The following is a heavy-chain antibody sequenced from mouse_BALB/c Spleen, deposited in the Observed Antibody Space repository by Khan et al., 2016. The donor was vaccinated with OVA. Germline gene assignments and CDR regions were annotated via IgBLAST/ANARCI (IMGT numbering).Heavy chain of an antibody. V-gene: IGHV14-3*02. CDR3: ARNDGYDVDY. D-gene: IGHD2-2*01. J-gene: IGHJ2*01. CDR1: GFNIQDTY. Sequence: VQLQQSGAELGKPGASVKLSCTASGFNIQDTYIHWVKQRPEQGLEWIGRIDPSNGNTKYDPKFQGKATITAATSSNTAYLQLSSLTSEDTAVYYCARNDGYDVDYWGQGTTLTVSS. CDR2: IDPSNGNT.